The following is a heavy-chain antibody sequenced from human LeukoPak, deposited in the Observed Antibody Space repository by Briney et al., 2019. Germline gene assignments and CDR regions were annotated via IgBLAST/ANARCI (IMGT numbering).Heavy chain of an antibody. CDR2: IYTSGST. CDR1: GGSISSYY. CDR3: ARYLPAAMVDDAFDI. D-gene: IGHD2-2*01. J-gene: IGHJ3*02. V-gene: IGHV4-4*07. Sequence: PSETLSLTCTVSGGSISSYYWSWIRQPAGKGLEWIGRIYTSGSTNYNPSLKSRVTMSVDTSKNQFSLKLSSVTAADTAVYYCARYLPAAMVDDAFDIWGQGTMVTVSS.